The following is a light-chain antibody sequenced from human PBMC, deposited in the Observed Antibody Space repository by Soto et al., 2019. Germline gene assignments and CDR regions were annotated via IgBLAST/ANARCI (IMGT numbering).Light chain of an antibody. Sequence: DIQMTQSPSTLGASVGGRGPITCRASRSVSTSLAWYQKKPGKAPKLLIFDASSLESGVPSRFSGSGSGTELTLTISGLQPDDFATYFCQQYKSYAPTFGQGTKVDIK. CDR2: DAS. V-gene: IGKV1-5*01. CDR1: RSVSTS. CDR3: QQYKSYAPT. J-gene: IGKJ1*01.